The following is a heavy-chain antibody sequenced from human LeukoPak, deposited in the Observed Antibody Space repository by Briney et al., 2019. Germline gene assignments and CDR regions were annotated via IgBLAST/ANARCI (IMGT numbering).Heavy chain of an antibody. Sequence: GGSLRLSCAASGITFNSYTMNWVRQAPGKGLEWVSSISSSSSYIYYAASVKGRFTISRDNSKNTLSLQMNSLRAEDTAVYYCAKPRGGLAYYMDVWGKGTTVTVSS. D-gene: IGHD3-3*02. J-gene: IGHJ6*03. CDR3: AKPRGGLAYYMDV. V-gene: IGHV3-21*04. CDR1: GITFNSYT. CDR2: ISSSSSYI.